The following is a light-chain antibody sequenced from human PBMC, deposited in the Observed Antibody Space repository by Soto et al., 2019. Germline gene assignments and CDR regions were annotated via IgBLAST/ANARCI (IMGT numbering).Light chain of an antibody. CDR1: QSISSSY. CDR3: QQYDNWPWT. J-gene: IGKJ1*01. V-gene: IGKV3-20*01. Sequence: EIVLTQSPGTLSLSPGERATLSCRASQSISSSYLAWVQQKPGQAPRLLIYGATSRATGIPDRFSGSESGTDFTLTISRLEPEDFAVYCCQQYDNWPWTFGQGTKVDIK. CDR2: GAT.